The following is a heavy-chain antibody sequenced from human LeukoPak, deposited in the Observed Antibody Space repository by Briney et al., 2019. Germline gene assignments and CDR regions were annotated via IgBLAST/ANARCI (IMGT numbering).Heavy chain of an antibody. D-gene: IGHD3-16*01. Sequence: GGSLRLSCEASGFTFGSFAMSWVRQAPGKGLEGVSGISGSGYYTYYVQSVKGRFTISRDNSKNTLYIELNSLRAEDTARYFCAKDGSWGDYQFYFYMDVWGKGTTVTVSS. CDR3: AKDGSWGDYQFYFYMDV. J-gene: IGHJ6*03. CDR2: ISGSGYYT. V-gene: IGHV3-23*01. CDR1: GFTFGSFA.